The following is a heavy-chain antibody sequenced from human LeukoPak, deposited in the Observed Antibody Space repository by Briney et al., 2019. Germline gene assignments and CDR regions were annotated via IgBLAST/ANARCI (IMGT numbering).Heavy chain of an antibody. CDR1: GFTFSTYA. CDR2: ISGSGGST. Sequence: TGGSLRLSCAASGFTFSTYAMSWVRQAPGKGLEWVSGISGSGGSTYYADSVKGRFTISRDNAKNSLYLQMNSLRAEDTAVYYCARLLGMVTTFDIWGQGTMVTVSS. J-gene: IGHJ3*02. D-gene: IGHD5-24*01. CDR3: ARLLGMVTTFDI. V-gene: IGHV3-23*01.